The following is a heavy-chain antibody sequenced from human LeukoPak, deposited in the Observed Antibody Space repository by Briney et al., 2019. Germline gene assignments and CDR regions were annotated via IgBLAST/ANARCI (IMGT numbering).Heavy chain of an antibody. Sequence: PSEALSLTCTVSRGSISTYYWSWIRQSPGKGPEWIGYIYYSGSTDYNPSLMSRVTISVDTSKNQFSLKLSSVTAADTAVYYCAREPRKHSSSWSFDYWGQGTLVTVSS. J-gene: IGHJ4*02. CDR3: AREPRKHSSSWSFDY. CDR2: IYYSGST. V-gene: IGHV4-59*01. CDR1: RGSISTYY. D-gene: IGHD6-13*01.